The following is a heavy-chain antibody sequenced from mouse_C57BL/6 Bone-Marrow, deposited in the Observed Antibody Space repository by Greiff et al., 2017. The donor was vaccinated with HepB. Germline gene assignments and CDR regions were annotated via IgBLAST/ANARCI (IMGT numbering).Heavy chain of an antibody. Sequence: DVMLVESGGGLVKPGGSLKLSCAASGFTFSRYAMSWVRQTPEKRLEWVATISDGGSYTYYPDNVKGRFTLARDNAKNNLYLQMSHLKSEDTAMYYCARDPYYYAMDYWGQGTSVTVSS. CDR3: ARDPYYYAMDY. V-gene: IGHV5-4*01. CDR2: ISDGGSYT. J-gene: IGHJ4*01. CDR1: GFTFSRYA.